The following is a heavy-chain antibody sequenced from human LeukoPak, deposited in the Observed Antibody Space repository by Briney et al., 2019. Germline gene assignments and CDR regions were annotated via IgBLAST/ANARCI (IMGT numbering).Heavy chain of an antibody. CDR2: INPSGGST. J-gene: IGHJ4*02. CDR1: GYTFTSYY. D-gene: IGHD3-22*01. Sequence: GASVKVSCKASGYTFTSYYMHWVRQAPGQGLEWMGIINPSGGSTSYAQKFQGRVTMTRDVSTSTVYMELSSLRSEDTAVYYCARPLGSGYFDYWGQGTLVTVSS. CDR3: ARPLGSGYFDY. V-gene: IGHV1-46*01.